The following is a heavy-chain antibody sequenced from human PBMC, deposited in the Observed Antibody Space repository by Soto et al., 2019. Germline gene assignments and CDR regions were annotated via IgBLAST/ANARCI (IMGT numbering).Heavy chain of an antibody. V-gene: IGHV4-59*01. Sequence: PSETLSLTCTVSGGSITSYYWSWIRQPPGKGLEWIGYGGSTNYNPSLKSRVTISLDTSKNQFSLKLSTVTAADTAVYYCARVMVGGGYSYYGMDVWGQGTTVTVSS. J-gene: IGHJ6*02. CDR3: ARVMVGGGYSYYGMDV. CDR1: GGSITSYY. D-gene: IGHD3-10*02. CDR2: GGST.